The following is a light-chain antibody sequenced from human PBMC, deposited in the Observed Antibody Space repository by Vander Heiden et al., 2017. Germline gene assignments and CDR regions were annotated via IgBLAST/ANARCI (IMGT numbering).Light chain of an antibody. V-gene: IGKV1-12*01. J-gene: IGKJ4*01. CDR2: AAP. CDR3: QQANSFPLT. Sequence: DIQMTQSPSSVSAAVGDRVTITCRASQGISSWLVWYQQKPGKAPNLLIYAAPRLQSGVPSRFSGSGSGTDFTLTINSLQPEDFATYYCQQANSFPLTFGGGTKVEIK. CDR1: QGISSW.